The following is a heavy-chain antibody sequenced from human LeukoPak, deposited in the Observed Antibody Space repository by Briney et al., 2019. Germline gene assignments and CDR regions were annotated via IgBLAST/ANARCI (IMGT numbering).Heavy chain of an antibody. CDR1: GFTFSSYA. Sequence: GGSLRLSCAASGFTFSSYAMSWVRQAPGKGLEWVSAISGSGGSTYYADSVKGRFTISRDNSKNTLYLQMNSLRAEDTAVYYCARDSGTYYYDSSGFKFDYWGQGTLVTVSS. D-gene: IGHD3-22*01. CDR2: ISGSGGST. J-gene: IGHJ4*02. V-gene: IGHV3-23*01. CDR3: ARDSGTYYYDSSGFKFDY.